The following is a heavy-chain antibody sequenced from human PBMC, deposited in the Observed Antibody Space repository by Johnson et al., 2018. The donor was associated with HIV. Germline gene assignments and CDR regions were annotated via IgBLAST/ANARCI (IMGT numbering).Heavy chain of an antibody. Sequence: QVQLVESGGGVVQPGRSLRLSCAASGFTFSSYAMNWVRQAPGKGLEWVAVIAYDGGGKYYADSVKGRFTISRDNSKSTLYLQMNSLRPEDTAVYYCAKERRAPRAFDIWGQGTMVTVSS. CDR2: IAYDGGGK. J-gene: IGHJ3*02. CDR1: GFTFSSYA. CDR3: AKERRAPRAFDI. V-gene: IGHV3-30*18.